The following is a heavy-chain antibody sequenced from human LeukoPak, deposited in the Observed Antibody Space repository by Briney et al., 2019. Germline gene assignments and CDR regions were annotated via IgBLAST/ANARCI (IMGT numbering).Heavy chain of an antibody. J-gene: IGHJ4*02. V-gene: IGHV1-8*01. CDR2: MNPNSGNT. CDR1: GYTFTSYD. CDR3: ARGIVLALDY. D-gene: IGHD3-16*02. Sequence: ASVKVSCKASGYTFTSYDINWVRQATGQGLEWMGWMNPNSGNTGYAQKFQGRVTMTRDTSTSTVYMELSSLRSEDTAVYYCARGIVLALDYWGQGTLVTVSS.